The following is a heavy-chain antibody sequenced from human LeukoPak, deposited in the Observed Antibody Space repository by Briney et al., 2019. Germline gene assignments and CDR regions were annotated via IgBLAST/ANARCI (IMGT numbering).Heavy chain of an antibody. CDR1: GFALRDYG. CDR3: TKDCCNYFFDP. D-gene: IGHD1-7*01. V-gene: IGHV3-23*01. J-gene: IGHJ5*02. Sequence: GGSLRLSCVVSGFALRDYGMAWVRQTPERGLEWVSTISNTADNTHYADSVKYRFLVSRDNSKDTLYLQMFNLRVEDTGVYYCTKDCCNYFFDPWGQGTRVIVSP. CDR2: ISNTADNT.